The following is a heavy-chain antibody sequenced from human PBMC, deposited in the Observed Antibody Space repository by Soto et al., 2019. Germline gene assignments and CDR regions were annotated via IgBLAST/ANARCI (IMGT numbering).Heavy chain of an antibody. D-gene: IGHD6-19*01. Sequence: SGPTLVNPTQTLTLTCTFSGFSLSTSGVGVGWIRQPPGKALEWLALIYWDDDKRYSPSLKSRLTITKDTSKNQVVLTMTNMDPVDTATYYCAHSPSPWLGDYYYYGMDVWGQGTTVTVSS. CDR1: GFSLSTSGVG. V-gene: IGHV2-5*02. J-gene: IGHJ6*02. CDR2: IYWDDDK. CDR3: AHSPSPWLGDYYYYGMDV.